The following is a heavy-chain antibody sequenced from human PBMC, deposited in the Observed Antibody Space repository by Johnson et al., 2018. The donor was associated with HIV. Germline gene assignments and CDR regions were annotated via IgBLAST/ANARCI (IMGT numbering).Heavy chain of an antibody. Sequence: QVQLVESGGGVVQPGRSLRLSCAASGFTFTSYAMHWVRQAPGKGLEWVAVISYDGTNKYYADPVKGRFTVSRDNSKNTLYLQMNSLRAEDTAVYYCARGGDYYDAFDIWGQGTMVTVSS. J-gene: IGHJ3*02. D-gene: IGHD3-10*01. CDR2: ISYDGTNK. V-gene: IGHV3-30-3*01. CDR3: ARGGDYYDAFDI. CDR1: GFTFTSYA.